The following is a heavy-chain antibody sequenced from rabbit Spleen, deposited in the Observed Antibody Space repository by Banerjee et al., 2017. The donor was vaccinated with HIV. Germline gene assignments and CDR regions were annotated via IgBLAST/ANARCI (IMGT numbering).Heavy chain of an antibody. J-gene: IGHJ4*01. V-gene: IGHV1S40*01. Sequence: QSLEESGGDLVKPGTSLTLTCTASGFSFISGYYMCWVRQAPGKGLEWIASINSFTGRPVYATWVNGRFTISKASWTTVTLHMTGLTAADTATYFCARDLPGVIGWNFNLWGPGTLVTVS. CDR2: INSFTGRP. CDR3: ARDLPGVIGWNFNL. CDR1: GFSFISGYY. D-gene: IGHD1-1*01.